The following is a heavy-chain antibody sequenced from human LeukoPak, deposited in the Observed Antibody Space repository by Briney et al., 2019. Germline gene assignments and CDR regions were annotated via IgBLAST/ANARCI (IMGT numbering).Heavy chain of an antibody. J-gene: IGHJ4*02. CDR3: ATWGSCRTPPFDY. CDR2: FIPVLGTS. CDR1: GGTFNTYS. Sequence: GASVKVSCKASGGTFNTYSINWVRQAPGQGLEWMGGFIPVLGTSNYAQKFQGRVTITTDKPMSTAYIELSSLRSEDTAVYYCATWGSCRTPPFDYWGQGTLVIVSS. V-gene: IGHV1-69*16. D-gene: IGHD3-16*02.